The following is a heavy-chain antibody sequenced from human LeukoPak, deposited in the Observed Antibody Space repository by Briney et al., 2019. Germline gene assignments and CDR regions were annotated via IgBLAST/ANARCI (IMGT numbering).Heavy chain of an antibody. V-gene: IGHV4-59*01. CDR2: IYYSGST. Sequence: PSETLSLTCTVSGGSISSYYWSWIRQPPGKGLEWIGYIYYSGSTNYNPSLKSRVTISVDTSKNQFSLKLSSVTAADTAVYYCARDVVRGSSWYYHAFDIWGQGTMVTVSS. D-gene: IGHD6-13*01. J-gene: IGHJ3*02. CDR3: ARDVVRGSSWYYHAFDI. CDR1: GGSISSYY.